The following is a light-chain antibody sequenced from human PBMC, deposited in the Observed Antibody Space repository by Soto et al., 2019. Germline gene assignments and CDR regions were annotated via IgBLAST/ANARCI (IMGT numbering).Light chain of an antibody. CDR2: AAS. CDR1: QSISSY. Sequence: DIQMTQSPSSLSASVGDRVTITCRASQSISSYLNWYQQKSGKAPKLLIYAASSLQSGVPSRVSGSGSGTDLTLSISSLQPEDFATYYCQQSYNTRRTFGQGTKVEIK. V-gene: IGKV1-39*01. CDR3: QQSYNTRRT. J-gene: IGKJ1*01.